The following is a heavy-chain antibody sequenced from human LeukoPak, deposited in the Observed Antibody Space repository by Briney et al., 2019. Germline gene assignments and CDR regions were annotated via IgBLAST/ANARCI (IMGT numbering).Heavy chain of an antibody. D-gene: IGHD3-3*01. Sequence: GGSLRLACAASGFTFSSYAMIWVRQAPGKGLEWVSVISGSGDSTYYADSVKGRFTISRDNSKNTLYLQMNSLRAEDTAVYYCARGGDFWSGYSRGYYMDVWGKGTTVTVSS. J-gene: IGHJ6*03. CDR3: ARGGDFWSGYSRGYYMDV. CDR1: GFTFSSYA. V-gene: IGHV3-23*01. CDR2: ISGSGDST.